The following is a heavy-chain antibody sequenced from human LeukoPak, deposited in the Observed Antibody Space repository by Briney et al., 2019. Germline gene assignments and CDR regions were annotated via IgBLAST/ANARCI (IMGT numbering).Heavy chain of an antibody. J-gene: IGHJ5*02. CDR2: INPNSVGT. D-gene: IGHD6-13*01. V-gene: IGHV1-2*06. CDR1: GYTFTGYY. Sequence: GASVKVSCKASGYTFTGYYMPWVRQAPGQGLEWRGRINPNSVGTNYVQKFQGRVTMTRDTSISTAYMELSRLRSDDTAVYYCARFRRIAAAGGFDPWGQGTLVTASS. CDR3: ARFRRIAAAGGFDP.